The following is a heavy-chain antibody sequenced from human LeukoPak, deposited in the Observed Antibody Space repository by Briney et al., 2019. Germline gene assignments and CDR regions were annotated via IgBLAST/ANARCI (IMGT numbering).Heavy chain of an antibody. Sequence: ASVKVSCKASGYTFTSYGISWVRQAPGQGLEWMGWISAYNGNTNYAQKLQGRVTMTTDTSTSTAYMELSRLRSDDTAVYYCARDSITGTAGDAFDIWGQGTMVTVSS. CDR1: GYTFTSYG. CDR3: ARDSITGTAGDAFDI. V-gene: IGHV1-18*01. CDR2: ISAYNGNT. J-gene: IGHJ3*02. D-gene: IGHD1-7*01.